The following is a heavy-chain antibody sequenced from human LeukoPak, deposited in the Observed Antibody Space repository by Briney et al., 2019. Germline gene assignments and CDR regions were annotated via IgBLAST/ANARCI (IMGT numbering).Heavy chain of an antibody. J-gene: IGHJ6*03. CDR1: GGSISSSSYY. D-gene: IGHD6-19*01. CDR2: IYYSGST. V-gene: IGHV4-39*01. Sequence: PSETLSLTCTVSGGSISSSSYYWGWIRQPPGKGLEWIGSIYYSGSTYYNPSLKSRVTISVDTSKNQLSLRLSSVTAADTAVYYCAIGAHSGVYYYYMDVWGKGTTVTVSS. CDR3: AIGAHSGVYYYYMDV.